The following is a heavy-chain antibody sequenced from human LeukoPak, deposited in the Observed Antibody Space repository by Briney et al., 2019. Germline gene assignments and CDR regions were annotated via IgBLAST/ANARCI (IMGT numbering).Heavy chain of an antibody. J-gene: IGHJ4*02. CDR2: INSDGSWT. Sequence: QPGGSLRLSCAASGFTFSSYGIHWVRQAPGKGLVWVSHINSDGSWTSYADSVKGRFTISKDNAKNTVYLQMNSLRAEDTAVYYCVSFYETYWGRGTLVTVSS. V-gene: IGHV3-74*01. CDR1: GFTFSSYG. D-gene: IGHD3-22*01. CDR3: VSFYETY.